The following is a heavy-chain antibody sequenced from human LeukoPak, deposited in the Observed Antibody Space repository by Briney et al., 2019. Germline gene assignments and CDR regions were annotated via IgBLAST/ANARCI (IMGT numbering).Heavy chain of an antibody. D-gene: IGHD3-10*01. V-gene: IGHV3-9*01. CDR3: AKDSKSYGSSAFDY. J-gene: IGHJ4*02. CDR1: GFTFDDYA. CDR2: ISWNSGSI. Sequence: PGRSLRLSCAASGFTFDDYAMHWVRQAPGKGLEWVSGISWNSGSIDYADSVKGRFTISRDNAKNSLYLQMNSLRAEDTALYYCAKDSKSYGSSAFDYWGQGTLVTVSS.